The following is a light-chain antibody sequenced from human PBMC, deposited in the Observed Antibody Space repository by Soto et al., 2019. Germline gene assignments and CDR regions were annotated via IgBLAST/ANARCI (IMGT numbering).Light chain of an antibody. V-gene: IGLV7-46*01. CDR3: MLTYNGPWV. CDR2: HTT. CDR1: TGAVTSGHH. Sequence: VVTQEPSLTVSPGGTVTLTCGSSTGAVTSGHHAYWFQRKPGQAPRALIFHTTNTHSWTPARFSGSLLGGRAALTLSGAQPEDEADYYCMLTYNGPWVFGGGTKVTVL. J-gene: IGLJ3*02.